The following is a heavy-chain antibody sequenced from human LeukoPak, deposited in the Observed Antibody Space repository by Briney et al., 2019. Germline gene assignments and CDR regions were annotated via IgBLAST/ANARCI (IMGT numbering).Heavy chain of an antibody. D-gene: IGHD3-10*01. Sequence: PGGSLRLSCAASGFTFSSYWMHWVRHAPGKGLVWVSRINSDGSSTSYADSVKGRFTISRDNAKNTLYLQMNSLRAEDTAVYYCARGDLWFGELLAYWGQGTLVTVSS. CDR2: INSDGSST. V-gene: IGHV3-74*01. CDR1: GFTFSSYW. CDR3: ARGDLWFGELLAY. J-gene: IGHJ4*02.